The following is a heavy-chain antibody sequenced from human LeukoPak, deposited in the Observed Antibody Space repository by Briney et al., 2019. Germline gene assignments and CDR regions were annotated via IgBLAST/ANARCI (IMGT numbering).Heavy chain of an antibody. CDR1: GLIFSNYA. D-gene: IGHD2-15*01. CDR2: ITDSGRKT. V-gene: IGHV3-23*01. Sequence: PGGSLRLSCAASGLIFSNYAMNWVRQASGKGLEWVSGITDSGRKTYYADSVKGRFSISRDNSKNTLYLQMNSLRAEDTAVYYCAKQLGYCSDGSCYFPYWGQGTLVTVSS. J-gene: IGHJ4*02. CDR3: AKQLGYCSDGSCYFPY.